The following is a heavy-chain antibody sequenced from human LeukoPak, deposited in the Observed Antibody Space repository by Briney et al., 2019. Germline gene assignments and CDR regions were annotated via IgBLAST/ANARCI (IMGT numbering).Heavy chain of an antibody. CDR2: ISTDGAIT. J-gene: IGHJ4*02. Sequence: GGSLRLACAASGFTLTSVWMHWFRQAAGGGRVWISRISTDGAITGYADSVKGRFTICRDNAKNTLYLQMNSLRAEDTAVYYCARDRTTVTLFDYWGQGALVTVSS. D-gene: IGHD4-17*01. V-gene: IGHV3-74*01. CDR1: GFTLTSVW. CDR3: ARDRTTVTLFDY.